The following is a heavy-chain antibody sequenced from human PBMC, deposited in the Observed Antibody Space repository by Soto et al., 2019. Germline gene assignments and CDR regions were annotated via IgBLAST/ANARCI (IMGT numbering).Heavy chain of an antibody. V-gene: IGHV3-48*01. Sequence: EVQLVESGGGLVQPGGALRLSCVASGYTFSTYSMNWVRQARGKGVEWVSYITSRSSTIHYADSVKGRFTISRDNAKNSLYLQMNSLRAEDTAVYYCTRDPHALDFWGQGILVTVSS. CDR2: ITSRSSTI. CDR3: TRDPHALDF. CDR1: GYTFSTYS. J-gene: IGHJ4*02.